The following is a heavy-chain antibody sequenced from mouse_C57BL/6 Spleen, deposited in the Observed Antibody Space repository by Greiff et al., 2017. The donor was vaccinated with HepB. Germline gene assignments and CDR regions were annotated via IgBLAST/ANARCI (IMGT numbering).Heavy chain of an antibody. CDR3: ARLPFPTVVAPGAY. CDR1: GYTFTSYW. V-gene: IGHV1-64*01. Sequence: QVQLQQPGAELVKPGASVKLSCKASGYTFTSYWMHWVKQRPGQGLEWIGMIHPNSGSTNYNEKFKSKATLTVDKSSSTAYMQLSSLTSEDSAVYYCARLPFPTVVAPGAYWGQGTLVTVSA. D-gene: IGHD1-1*01. J-gene: IGHJ3*01. CDR2: IHPNSGST.